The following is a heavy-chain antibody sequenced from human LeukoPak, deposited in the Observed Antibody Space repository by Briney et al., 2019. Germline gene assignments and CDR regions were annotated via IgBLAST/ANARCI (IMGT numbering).Heavy chain of an antibody. J-gene: IGHJ6*03. CDR2: ISSSSYYI. D-gene: IGHD2-2*01. V-gene: IGHV3-21*01. CDR3: ARDGAPAAAYYYHMDV. CDR1: GFTFSTYN. Sequence: GGSLRLSCAASGFTFSTYNMNWVRQAPGKGLEWVSSISSSSYYIYYADSVKGRFTISRDNAKNSLYLQMNSLRAEDTAVYYCARDGAPAAAYYYHMDVWGKGTTVTVSS.